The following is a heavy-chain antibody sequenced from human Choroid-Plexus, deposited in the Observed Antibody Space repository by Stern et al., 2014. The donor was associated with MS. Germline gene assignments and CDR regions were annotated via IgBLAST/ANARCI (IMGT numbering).Heavy chain of an antibody. CDR1: GFTFGSCA. D-gene: IGHD2/OR15-2a*01. Sequence: QVQLVQSGGGVVQPGRPLRLSCVASGFTFGSCAMHWVRQAPGKGMEGVAGVSYDGSNKDYADSVKGPFTISRDNSQNTLYMQMSSLRPEDTAVYYCAKDRQYLTYFFDHWGQGSLVTVSS. CDR3: AKDRQYLTYFFDH. V-gene: IGHV3-30*18. CDR2: VSYDGSNK. J-gene: IGHJ5*02.